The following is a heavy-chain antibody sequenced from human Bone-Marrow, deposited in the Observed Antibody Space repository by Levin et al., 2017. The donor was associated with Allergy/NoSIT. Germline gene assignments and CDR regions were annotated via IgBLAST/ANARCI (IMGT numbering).Heavy chain of an antibody. CDR1: GGSITTNVYY. D-gene: IGHD3-3*01. J-gene: IGHJ6*02. CDR3: ARGAVRESDIWSGLDNNHHGMDG. V-gene: IGHV4-39*02. CDR2: LYYDGNT. Sequence: SETLSLTCTVSGGSITTNVYYWAWIRQPPGKGLDWVGNLYYDGNTQFDPSLNSRVTISVDTSKNSFSLNLNSVTAADTAVYYCARGAVRESDIWSGLDNNHHGMDGWGQGTPVTVSS.